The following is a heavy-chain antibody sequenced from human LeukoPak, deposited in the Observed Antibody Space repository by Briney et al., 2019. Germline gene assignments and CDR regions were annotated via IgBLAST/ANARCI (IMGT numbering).Heavy chain of an antibody. D-gene: IGHD1/OR15-1a*01. CDR1: GGSISSYY. J-gene: IGHJ5*02. CDR2: IYTSGST. CDR3: ARDGDEWNKNWFDP. Sequence: SETLSLTCTVSGGSISSYYWSWIRQPAGKGLEWIGRIYTSGSTNYNPSLKSRVTMSVDTSKNQFSLKLSSVTAADTAVYYCARDGDEWNKNWFDPWGQGTPVTVSS. V-gene: IGHV4-4*07.